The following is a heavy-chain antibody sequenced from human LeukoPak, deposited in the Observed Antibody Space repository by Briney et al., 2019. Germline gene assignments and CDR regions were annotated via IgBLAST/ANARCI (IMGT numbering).Heavy chain of an antibody. D-gene: IGHD1-26*01. CDR1: GGSISSSNW. V-gene: IGHV4-4*02. Sequence: SETLSLTCAVSGGSISSSNWWSWVRPPPGKGLEWIGEIYHSGSTNYNPSLKSRVTISVDKSKNQFSLKLSSVTAADTAVYYCARFTVGATPMVNWFDPWGQGTLVTVSS. CDR3: ARFTVGATPMVNWFDP. J-gene: IGHJ5*02. CDR2: IYHSGST.